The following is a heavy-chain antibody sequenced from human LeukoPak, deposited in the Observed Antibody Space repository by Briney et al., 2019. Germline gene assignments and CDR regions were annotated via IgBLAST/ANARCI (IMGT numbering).Heavy chain of an antibody. Sequence: GGSLRLSCAASGFTFSSYSMTWVRQAPGKGLEWVSSISSSSSYIYYADSVKGRFTISRDNAKNSLYLQMNSLRAEDTAVYYCAAQDSSGYYTQYYFDYWGQGTLVTVSS. CDR3: AAQDSSGYYTQYYFDY. CDR1: GFTFSSYS. CDR2: ISSSSSYI. J-gene: IGHJ4*02. D-gene: IGHD3-22*01. V-gene: IGHV3-21*01.